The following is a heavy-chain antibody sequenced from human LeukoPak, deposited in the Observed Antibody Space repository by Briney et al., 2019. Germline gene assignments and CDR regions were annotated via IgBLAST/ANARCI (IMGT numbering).Heavy chain of an antibody. J-gene: IGHJ4*02. CDR2: IYYSGST. CDR3: ARVGEDDYNYGGGCFDS. D-gene: IGHD5-24*01. V-gene: IGHV4-59*01. CDR1: GGSISSYY. Sequence: SETLSLTCTVSGGSISSYYWSWIRQPPGKGLEWIGYIYYSGSTNYNPPLKSRVTISVDTSKNQFSLKLSSVTAADTALYYCARVGEDDYNYGGGCFDSWGQGALVTVSS.